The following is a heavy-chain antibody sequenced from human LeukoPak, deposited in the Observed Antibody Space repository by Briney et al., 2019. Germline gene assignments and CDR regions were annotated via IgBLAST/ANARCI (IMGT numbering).Heavy chain of an antibody. CDR3: AREGGSSSSGHLWFAP. CDR2: IYHSGST. CDR1: GGSFSGFY. Sequence: SETLSLTYDVCGGSFSGFYWNWIRQPPAKGLEWIGEIYHSGSTNYNPSLTRRVTISVDTSKNQFSLKLSSVTAADTAVYCCAREGGSSSSGHLWFAPWGQGTLVTVPS. J-gene: IGHJ5*02. V-gene: IGHV4-34*01. D-gene: IGHD6-6*01.